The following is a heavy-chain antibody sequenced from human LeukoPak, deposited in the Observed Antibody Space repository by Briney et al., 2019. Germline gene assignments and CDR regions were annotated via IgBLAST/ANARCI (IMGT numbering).Heavy chain of an antibody. V-gene: IGHV4-38-2*01. CDR2: IYHSGST. D-gene: IGHD3-10*01. CDR3: ASHYYGSGTAVFDY. J-gene: IGHJ4*02. Sequence: SETLSLTCAVSGYSISSGYYCGWIRQPPGKGLEWIGSIYHSGSTYYNPSLKSRVTISVDTSKNQFSLKLSSVTAADTAVYYCASHYYGSGTAVFDYWGQGTLVTVSS. CDR1: GYSISSGYY.